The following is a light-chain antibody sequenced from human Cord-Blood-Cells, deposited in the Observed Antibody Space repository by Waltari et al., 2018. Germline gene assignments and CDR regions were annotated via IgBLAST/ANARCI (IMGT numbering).Light chain of an antibody. J-gene: IGKJ4*01. Sequence: DIQMTPSPYSLSAHVGATVTITCRASQGISNYFAWYQQKPGKVPKLLIYAASTLQSGVPSRFSGSGSGTDFTLTSSSLQPEDVATYYCQKYNSAPFTFGRGTKVEIK. CDR3: QKYNSAPFT. CDR2: AAS. V-gene: IGKV1-27*01. CDR1: QGISNY.